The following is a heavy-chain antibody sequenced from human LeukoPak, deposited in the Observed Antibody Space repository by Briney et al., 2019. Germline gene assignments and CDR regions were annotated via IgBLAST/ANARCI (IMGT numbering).Heavy chain of an antibody. CDR2: ISGSGGST. Sequence: GGSLRLSCAASGFTFSSYAMSWVRQAPGKGLEWVSAISGSGGSTYYADSVKGRFTISRDNSKNTLYLQMNSLRAEDTAVYYCAKDKGRLTIRYSYGDYWGQGTLVTVSS. J-gene: IGHJ4*02. CDR1: GFTFSSYA. V-gene: IGHV3-23*01. CDR3: AKDKGRLTIRYSYGDY. D-gene: IGHD5-18*01.